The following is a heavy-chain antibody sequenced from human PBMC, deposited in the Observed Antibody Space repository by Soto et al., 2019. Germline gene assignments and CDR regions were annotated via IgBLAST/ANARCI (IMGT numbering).Heavy chain of an antibody. J-gene: IGHJ6*02. CDR3: AKSASSGYDYYYGMDV. D-gene: IGHD5-12*01. CDR2: ISWDGGST. V-gene: IGHV3-43*01. Sequence: PGGSLRLSCAASGFTFDDYTMHWVRQAPGKSLEFVSLISWDGGSTYYADSVKGRFTISRDNSKNSLYLQMNSLRTEDTALYYCAKSASSGYDYYYGMDVWGQGTTVTVSS. CDR1: GFTFDDYT.